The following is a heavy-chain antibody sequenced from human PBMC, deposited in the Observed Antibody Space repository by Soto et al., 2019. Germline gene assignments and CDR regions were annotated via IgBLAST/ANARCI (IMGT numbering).Heavy chain of an antibody. J-gene: IGHJ6*02. CDR1: GGTFNNYA. V-gene: IGHV1-69*12. CDR3: TRCGIRYHSIGGYLGCDGRDV. Sequence: QVQLVQSGAEVKKPESSVRVSCKASGGTFNNYAITWVRQSPGQGLEWLGGTIPMFRTTNYAEKFQGRVTVTADESTNTASRELSSVRSDDTAIYYCTRCGIRYHSIGGYLGCDGRDVWGQGTTVLVSS. D-gene: IGHD6-19*01. CDR2: TIPMFRTT.